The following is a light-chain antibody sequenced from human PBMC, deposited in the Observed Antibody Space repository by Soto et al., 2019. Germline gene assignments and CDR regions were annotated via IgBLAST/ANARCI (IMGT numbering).Light chain of an antibody. CDR1: QAINNY. CDR3: QRYNNGPPVT. CDR2: AAS. J-gene: IGKJ3*01. V-gene: IGKV1-27*01. Sequence: DIQMTQSPSSLSAFVGDRVTITCRASQAINNYLAWYQQKPGKPPKLLIYAASTLQSGVPSRFSGGGSGTDFTLTINSLQPEDVATYYCQRYNNGPPVTFGPGTKV.